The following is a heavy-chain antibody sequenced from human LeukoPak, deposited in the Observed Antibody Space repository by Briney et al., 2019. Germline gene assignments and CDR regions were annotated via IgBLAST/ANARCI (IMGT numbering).Heavy chain of an antibody. J-gene: IGHJ4*02. CDR3: ARGDGYNFFDY. D-gene: IGHD5-24*01. CDR2: FYVGGAT. V-gene: IGHV3-53*01. CDR1: GFSVTNNY. Sequence: GGSLRLSCAVSGFSVTNNYMSWVRQAPGKGLEWVSVFYVGGATYYADSVKGRITISRDNSENTLYLQMKSLRAEDTAVYYCARGDGYNFFDYWGQGTLVTVSS.